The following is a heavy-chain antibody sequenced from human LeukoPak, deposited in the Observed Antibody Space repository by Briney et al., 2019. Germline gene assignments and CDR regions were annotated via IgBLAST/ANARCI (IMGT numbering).Heavy chain of an antibody. V-gene: IGHV3-43D*03. D-gene: IGHD3-22*01. CDR2: ISWDGGST. CDR1: GFTFDDYA. Sequence: GGSLRLSCAASGFTFDDYAMHWVRQAPGKGLEWVSHISWDGGSTYYADSVKGRFTISRDNSKNSLYLQMNSLRAEDTALYYCAKGDSSGYRSSFDYWGQGTLVTVSS. CDR3: AKGDSSGYRSSFDY. J-gene: IGHJ4*02.